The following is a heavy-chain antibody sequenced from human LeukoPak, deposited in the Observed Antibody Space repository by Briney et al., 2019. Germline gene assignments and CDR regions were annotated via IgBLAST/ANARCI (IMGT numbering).Heavy chain of an antibody. CDR2: IYKNAIT. CDR1: GFTVSSNY. J-gene: IGHJ4*02. CDR3: AKDLRSSADSKMGAADY. Sequence: PGGSLRLSCAASGFTVSSNYMTWVRQAPGKGLEWVSVIYKNAITYYADSVKGRFTISRDSSKNTLYLQMNSLRAEDTAVYYCAKDLRSSADSKMGAADYWGQGTLVTVSS. V-gene: IGHV3-66*03. D-gene: IGHD1-26*01.